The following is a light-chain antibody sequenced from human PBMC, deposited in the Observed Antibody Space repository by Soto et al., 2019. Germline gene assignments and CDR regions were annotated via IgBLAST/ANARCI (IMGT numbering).Light chain of an antibody. CDR3: QQYGSSPWT. V-gene: IGKV3-20*01. CDR2: GAS. Sequence: ENVFTLSPCTLALSPGERATLSCRASQSVSSSYLAWYQQKPGQAPRLLIYGASSRATGIPDRFSGSGSGTDFTLTISRLEPEDFAVYYCQQYGSSPWTFGQGTKVDI. CDR1: QSVSSSY. J-gene: IGKJ1*01.